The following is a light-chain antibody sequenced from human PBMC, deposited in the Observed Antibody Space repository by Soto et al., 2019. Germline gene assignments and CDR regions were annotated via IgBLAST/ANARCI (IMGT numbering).Light chain of an antibody. CDR3: QQFNSYPIT. J-gene: IGKJ5*01. V-gene: IGKV1-13*02. Sequence: AIPLTQSPSSLSASVGDRVTITCRASQDIRGAFAWYQQKPGKAPKMLIYDVSTLESGVPLRFSGSSSGTDFTLTISSLQPVDFATYYCQQFNSYPITFGQGTRLEIK. CDR2: DVS. CDR1: QDIRGA.